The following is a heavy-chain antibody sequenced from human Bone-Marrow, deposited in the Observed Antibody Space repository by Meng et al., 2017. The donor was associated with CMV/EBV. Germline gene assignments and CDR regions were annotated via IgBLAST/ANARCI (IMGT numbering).Heavy chain of an antibody. CDR1: GFTFSSYW. V-gene: IGHV3-7*01. CDR3: TTDWFDP. CDR2: IKQDGSEK. J-gene: IGHJ5*02. Sequence: GESLKISCAASGFTFSSYWMSWVRQAPGKGLEWVANIKQDGSEKYYVDSVKGRFTISRDNAKNSLYLQMNSLRAEDTAVYYCTTDWFDPWGQGTLVTVSS.